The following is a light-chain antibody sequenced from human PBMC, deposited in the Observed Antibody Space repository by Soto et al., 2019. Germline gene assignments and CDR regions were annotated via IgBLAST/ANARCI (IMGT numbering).Light chain of an antibody. V-gene: IGKV3-11*01. CDR3: QHRSSWPWT. Sequence: DIVLTQSPATLSLSPGERATLSCRASQSIGHYLAWYKQKPGQSPRLLIYDASNRATDIPVRFSGSGSGTDFTLPITSLDPEDFAVYYCQHRSSWPWTFGQGTRVEVK. J-gene: IGKJ1*01. CDR1: QSIGHY. CDR2: DAS.